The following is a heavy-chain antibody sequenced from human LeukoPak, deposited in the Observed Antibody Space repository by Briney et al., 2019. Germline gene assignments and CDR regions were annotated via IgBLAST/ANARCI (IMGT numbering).Heavy chain of an antibody. CDR2: IYHSGST. CDR1: GGSISSGGYS. J-gene: IGHJ5*02. Sequence: SQTLSLTCAVSGGSISSGGYSWRWIRQPPGRGLEWIAYIYHSGSTYYNPSLKSRITISVNRSKNQFSLKLSSVTAADTAVYYCARGGYCSSTSCYWVGWFDPWGQGTLVTVSS. CDR3: ARGGYCSSTSCYWVGWFDP. D-gene: IGHD2-2*01. V-gene: IGHV4-30-2*01.